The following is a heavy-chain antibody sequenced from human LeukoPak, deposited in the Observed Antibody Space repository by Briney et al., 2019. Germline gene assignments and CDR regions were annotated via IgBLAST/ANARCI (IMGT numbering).Heavy chain of an antibody. Sequence: GGSLRLSCAASGFTFSSYSMNWVRQAPGKGLEWVSSISSSSYIYYADSVKGRFTISRDNAKNSLYLQMNSLRAEDTAVYYCARDVMAAAGIPDAFDIWGQGTMVTVSS. CDR2: ISSSSYI. CDR1: GFTFSSYS. J-gene: IGHJ3*02. CDR3: ARDVMAAAGIPDAFDI. V-gene: IGHV3-21*01. D-gene: IGHD6-13*01.